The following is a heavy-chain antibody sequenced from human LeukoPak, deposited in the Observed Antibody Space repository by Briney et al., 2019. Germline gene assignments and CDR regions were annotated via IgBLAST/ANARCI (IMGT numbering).Heavy chain of an antibody. V-gene: IGHV4-39*01. Sequence: PGGSLRLSCAASGFTFSTYAMSWIRQPPGKGLEWIGSIYYSGSTYYNPSLKSRVTISVDTSKNQFSLKLSSVTAADTAVYYCARPYSSGWQNWGQGTLVTVSS. CDR2: IYYSGST. CDR3: ARPYSSGWQN. D-gene: IGHD6-19*01. CDR1: GFTFSTYA. J-gene: IGHJ4*02.